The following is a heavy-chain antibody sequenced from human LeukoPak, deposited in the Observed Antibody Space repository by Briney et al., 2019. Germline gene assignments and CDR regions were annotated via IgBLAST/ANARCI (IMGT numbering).Heavy chain of an antibody. D-gene: IGHD3-22*01. J-gene: IGHJ4*02. Sequence: SVKVSCKASGGTFSSYAISWVRQAPGQGLEWMGGIIPIFGTANYAQKFQGRVTITTDESTSTAYMELSGLRSEDTAVYYCARDRLSYYYDSSGYYGGGPPDYWGQGTLVTVSS. CDR2: IIPIFGTA. V-gene: IGHV1-69*05. CDR1: GGTFSSYA. CDR3: ARDRLSYYYDSSGYYGGGPPDY.